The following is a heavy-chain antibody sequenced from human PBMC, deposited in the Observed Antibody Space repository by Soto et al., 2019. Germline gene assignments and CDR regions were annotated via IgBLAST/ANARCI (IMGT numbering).Heavy chain of an antibody. CDR3: ARDRIVATTPPEVCFDY. CDR2: ISSSSSYI. Sequence: PGGSLRLSCAASGFTFSTYSMNWVRQAPGKGLEWVSSISSSSSYIFYADSVKGRFTISRDNAKNSLYLQMNSLRAEDTAVYYCARDRIVATTPPEVCFDYWGQGTLVTVSS. CDR1: GFTFSTYS. J-gene: IGHJ4*02. D-gene: IGHD5-12*01. V-gene: IGHV3-21*01.